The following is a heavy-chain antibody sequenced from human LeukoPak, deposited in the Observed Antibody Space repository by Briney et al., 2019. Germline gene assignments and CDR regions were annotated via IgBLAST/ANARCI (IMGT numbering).Heavy chain of an antibody. V-gene: IGHV3-53*01. CDR1: GFTVNNNY. CDR3: ARDPGIRNGMDV. CDR2: IYSGGTT. J-gene: IGHJ6*02. Sequence: GGSLRLSCAASGFTVNNNYMTWVRQAPGKGLEWVSVIYSGGTTYYADSVKGRFTISRDNSRNTLYLQMNSLRVDDTAVYYCARDPGIRNGMDVWGQGTTVTVSS. D-gene: IGHD2/OR15-2a*01.